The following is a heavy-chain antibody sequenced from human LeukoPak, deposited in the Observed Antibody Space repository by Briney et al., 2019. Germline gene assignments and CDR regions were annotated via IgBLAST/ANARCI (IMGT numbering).Heavy chain of an antibody. CDR2: IIPIFGTA. V-gene: IGHV1-69*13. J-gene: IGHJ5*02. Sequence: GASVKVSCKASGGTFSSYAISWVRQAPGQGLEWMGGIIPIFGTANYAQKFQGRVTITADESTSTAYVELSSLRSEDTAVYYCAREYWYNWNYVRGGNWFDPWGQGTLVTVSS. CDR3: AREYWYNWNYVRGGNWFDP. CDR1: GGTFSSYA. D-gene: IGHD1-7*01.